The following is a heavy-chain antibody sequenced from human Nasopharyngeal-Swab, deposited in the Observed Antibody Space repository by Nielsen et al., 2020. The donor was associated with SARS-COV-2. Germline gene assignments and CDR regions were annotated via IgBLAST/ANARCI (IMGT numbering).Heavy chain of an antibody. Sequence: ASVKVSCKASGYTFTSYDINWVRQATGQGLEWMGWMNPNSGNTGYAQKFQGRVTIIRNTSISTAYMELSSLRSEDTAVYYCARVRTRWNDAFDIWGQGTMVTVSS. CDR2: MNPNSGNT. V-gene: IGHV1-8*03. J-gene: IGHJ3*02. CDR3: ARVRTRWNDAFDI. D-gene: IGHD5-24*01. CDR1: GYTFTSYD.